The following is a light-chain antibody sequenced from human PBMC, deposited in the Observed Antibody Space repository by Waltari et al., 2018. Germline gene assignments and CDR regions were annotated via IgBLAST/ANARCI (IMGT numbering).Light chain of an antibody. Sequence: QSALTQPPSASGSPGQSVTISCTGTASAGSVPCYHQHPGKAPNLLIYEVSKRPSGVPARFSGSKSGKTASLTVSGLQTEDEADYYCSSDAVSDNFYDFGTGTRVTVL. CDR2: EVS. CDR3: SSDAVSDNFYD. J-gene: IGLJ1*01. CDR1: ASAGS. V-gene: IGLV2-8*01.